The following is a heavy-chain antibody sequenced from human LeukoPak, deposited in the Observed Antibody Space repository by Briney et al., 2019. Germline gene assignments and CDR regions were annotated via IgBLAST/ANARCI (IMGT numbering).Heavy chain of an antibody. CDR3: AKDSGYYYFDY. CDR1: GFTFDDYA. J-gene: IGHJ4*02. Sequence: GRSLRLSCAASGFTFDDYAMHWVRQAPGKGLEWVSGISWNSGSIDYADSVKGRFTISSDNAKNSLYLQMNSLRAEDTALYYCAKDSGYYYFDYWGQGTLVTVSS. D-gene: IGHD3-22*01. V-gene: IGHV3-9*01. CDR2: ISWNSGSI.